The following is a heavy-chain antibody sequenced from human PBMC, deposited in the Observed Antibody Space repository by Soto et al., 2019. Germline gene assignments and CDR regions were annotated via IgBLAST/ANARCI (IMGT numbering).Heavy chain of an antibody. D-gene: IGHD6-13*01. CDR1: GYTLSNFW. Sequence: PGESLKTSCQSSGYTLSNFWIGWVRQLPGKGLEWMGIIYPGDHETRYSPSFHGKVTISADRSINTAYLQWNSLEASDTAFYFCARSPRSSPYFDYWGQGALVTVPQ. CDR2: IYPGDHET. J-gene: IGHJ4*02. CDR3: ARSPRSSPYFDY. V-gene: IGHV5-51*01.